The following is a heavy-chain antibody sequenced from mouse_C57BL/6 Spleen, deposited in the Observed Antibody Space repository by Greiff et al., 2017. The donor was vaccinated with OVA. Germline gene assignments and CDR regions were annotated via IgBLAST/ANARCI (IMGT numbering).Heavy chain of an antibody. CDR2: ISDGGSYT. CDR3: ARFLDGPLDY. D-gene: IGHD2-3*01. Sequence: EVKLMESGGGLVKPGGSLKLSCAASGFTFSSYAMSWVRQTPEKRLEWVATISDGGSYTYYPDNVKGRFTISRDNAKNNLYLQMSHLKSEDTAMYYCARFLDGPLDYWGQGTTLTVSS. J-gene: IGHJ2*01. CDR1: GFTFSSYA. V-gene: IGHV5-4*03.